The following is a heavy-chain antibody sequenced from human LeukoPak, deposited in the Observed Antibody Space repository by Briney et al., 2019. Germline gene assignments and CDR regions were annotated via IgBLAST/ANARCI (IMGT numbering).Heavy chain of an antibody. CDR2: IYTSGST. D-gene: IGHD4-17*01. Sequence: SETLSLTCTVSGGSISSYYWSWIRQPAGKGLEWIGRIYTSGSTNYNPSLKSRVTISVDTSKNQFSLKLSSVTAADTAVYYCARAVHLPTDYGDSVDYWGQGTLVTVSS. J-gene: IGHJ4*02. V-gene: IGHV4-4*07. CDR3: ARAVHLPTDYGDSVDY. CDR1: GGSISSYY.